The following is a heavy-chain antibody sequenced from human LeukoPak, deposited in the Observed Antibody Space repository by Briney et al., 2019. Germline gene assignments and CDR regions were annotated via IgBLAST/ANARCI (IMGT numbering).Heavy chain of an antibody. CDR2: IGIPGDT. Sequence: GGSLRLSCAASGLPFSGYGMHWVRQATGKGLEWVSGIGIPGDTYYPGSVKGRFTISRENAKNSFYLQMNSLRAEDTAVYYCVRAHVAAGLALDIWGQGTMVTVSS. V-gene: IGHV3-13*01. CDR3: VRAHVAAGLALDI. CDR1: GLPFSGYG. D-gene: IGHD6-25*01. J-gene: IGHJ3*02.